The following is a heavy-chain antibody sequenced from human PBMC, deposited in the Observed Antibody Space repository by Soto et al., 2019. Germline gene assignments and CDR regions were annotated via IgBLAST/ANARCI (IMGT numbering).Heavy chain of an antibody. CDR1: GGSISSYY. V-gene: IGHV4-59*01. CDR3: ARIWFGEFNWFDP. D-gene: IGHD3-10*01. CDR2: IYYSGST. Sequence: SLTCTVSGGSISSYYWSWIRQPPGKGLEWIGYIYYSGSTNYNPSLKSRVTISVDTSKNQFSLKLSSVTAADTAVYYCARIWFGEFNWFDPWGQGTLVTVSS. J-gene: IGHJ5*02.